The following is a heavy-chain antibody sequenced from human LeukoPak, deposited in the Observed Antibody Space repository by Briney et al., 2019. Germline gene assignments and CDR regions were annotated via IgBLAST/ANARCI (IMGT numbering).Heavy chain of an antibody. V-gene: IGHV3-53*01. CDR3: VRSPGSLFDY. J-gene: IGHJ4*02. CDR1: GFSVSNNY. Sequence: GGSLRLSCAASGFSVSNNYMTWVRQAPGKGLEWVSNIYSGGTTFYADSVKGRFTISRDNSKNTLYLQMNNVRAEDTALYYCVRSPGSLFDYWGQGTLVTVSS. CDR2: IYSGGTT.